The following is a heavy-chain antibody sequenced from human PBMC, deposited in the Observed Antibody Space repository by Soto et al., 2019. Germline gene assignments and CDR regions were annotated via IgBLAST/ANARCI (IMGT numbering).Heavy chain of an antibody. V-gene: IGHV4-59*08. D-gene: IGHD3-3*01. Sequence: SETLSLTCTVSGGSISSYYWSWIRQPPGKGLEWIGYIYYSGSTNYNPSLKSRVTVSVDTSKNQFPLKLSSVTAADTAVYYCARLKGYYDFWSGYYYYYMDVWGKGTTVTVSS. CDR3: ARLKGYYDFWSGYYYYYMDV. J-gene: IGHJ6*03. CDR2: IYYSGST. CDR1: GGSISSYY.